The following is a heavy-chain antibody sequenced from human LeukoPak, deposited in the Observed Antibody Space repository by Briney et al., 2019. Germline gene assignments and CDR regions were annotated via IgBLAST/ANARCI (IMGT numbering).Heavy chain of an antibody. D-gene: IGHD3-22*01. J-gene: IGHJ4*02. CDR1: GGTFSSYA. V-gene: IGHV1-69*05. CDR2: IIPIFGTA. CDR3: ARVATANYYDSSGYYLDY. Sequence: SVKVSCKASGGTFSSYAISWVRQAPGQGLEWMGGIIPIFGTANYAQKFQGRVTITTDESTSTAYMELSSPRSEDTAVYYCARVATANYYDSSGYYLDYWGQGTLVTVSS.